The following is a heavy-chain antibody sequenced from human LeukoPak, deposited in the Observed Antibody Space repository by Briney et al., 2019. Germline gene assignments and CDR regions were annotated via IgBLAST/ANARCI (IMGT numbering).Heavy chain of an antibody. Sequence: SETLSLTCAVYGGSFSGYYWSWIRQPPGKGLEWIGEINHSGSTNYNPSFKSRVTISVDTSKNQFSLKLSSVTAADTAVYYCATSHYGDYGYWGQGTLVTASS. V-gene: IGHV4-34*01. CDR1: GGSFSGYY. CDR3: ATSHYGDYGY. D-gene: IGHD4-17*01. CDR2: INHSGST. J-gene: IGHJ4*02.